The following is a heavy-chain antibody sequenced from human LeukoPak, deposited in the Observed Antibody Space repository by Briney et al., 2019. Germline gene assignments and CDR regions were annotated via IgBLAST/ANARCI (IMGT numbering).Heavy chain of an antibody. V-gene: IGHV3-30-3*01. CDR3: AKERESSSATFDP. J-gene: IGHJ5*02. CDR1: GFTFSSYA. D-gene: IGHD6-13*01. CDR2: ISYDGSNK. Sequence: GGSLRLSCAASGFTFSSYAMHWVRQAPGKGLEWVAVISYDGSNKYYADSVKGRFTISRDNSKNTLYLQMNSLRAEDTAVYYCAKERESSSATFDPWGQGTLVTVSS.